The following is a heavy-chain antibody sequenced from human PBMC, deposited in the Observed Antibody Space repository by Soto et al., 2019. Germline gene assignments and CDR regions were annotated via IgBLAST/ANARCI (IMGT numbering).Heavy chain of an antibody. D-gene: IGHD3-3*01. J-gene: IGHJ6*02. CDR1: GFTFSSYG. CDR3: ASNTYYDFWSGYYYGAYYYGMDV. Sequence: PGGSLRLSCAASGFTFSSYGMHWVRQAPGKGLEWVAVIWYDGSNKYYADSVKGRFTISRDNSKNTLYLQMNSLRAEDTAVYYCASNTYYDFWSGYYYGAYYYGMDVWGQGTTVTVSS. CDR2: IWYDGSNK. V-gene: IGHV3-33*01.